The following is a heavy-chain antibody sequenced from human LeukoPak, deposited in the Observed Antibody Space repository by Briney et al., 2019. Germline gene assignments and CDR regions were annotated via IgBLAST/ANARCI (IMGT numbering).Heavy chain of an antibody. CDR3: AKGSDYYYYMDV. CDR2: ISWNSGSI. Sequence: GGSLRLSCAASGFTFDDYAMHWVRPAPGKGLEWVSGISWNSGSIGYADSVKGRFTISRDNAKNSLYLQMNSLRAEDTALYYCAKGSDYYYYMDVWGKGTTVTISS. V-gene: IGHV3-9*01. D-gene: IGHD3-10*01. CDR1: GFTFDDYA. J-gene: IGHJ6*03.